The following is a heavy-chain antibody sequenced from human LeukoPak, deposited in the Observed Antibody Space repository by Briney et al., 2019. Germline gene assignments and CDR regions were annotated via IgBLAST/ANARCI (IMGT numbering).Heavy chain of an antibody. CDR2: VSSRSSYI. J-gene: IGHJ4*01. Sequence: GGSLRLSCAASGFTFSAYTLNWVRQAPGKGLEWVSSVSSRSSYIYYADSVKGRFTISRDNAKNSLYLQMNSLRVEDTAVYYCAAGLVTPYWGHGTLVTVSS. V-gene: IGHV3-21*01. CDR1: GFTFSAYT. CDR3: AAGLVTPY. D-gene: IGHD3/OR15-3a*01.